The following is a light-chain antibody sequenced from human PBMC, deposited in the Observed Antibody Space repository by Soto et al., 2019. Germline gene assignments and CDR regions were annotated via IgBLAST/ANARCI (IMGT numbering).Light chain of an antibody. CDR3: QQYNNWPPYT. CDR2: GAF. V-gene: IGKV3-15*01. CDR1: QSVSSN. Sequence: EILMTQSPATLSVSPGERATLSCRASQSVSSNLAWYQQKPGQAPRLLIFGAFIRATGIPVRFSGSGSGTEFTLSISSLQSEDFAVYYCQQYNNWPPYTFGQGTKLEIK. J-gene: IGKJ2*01.